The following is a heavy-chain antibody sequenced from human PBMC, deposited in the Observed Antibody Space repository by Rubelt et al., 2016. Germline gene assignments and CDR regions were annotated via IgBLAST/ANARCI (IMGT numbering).Heavy chain of an antibody. CDR1: GFTFSSYS. CDR2: ISSSSSYI. J-gene: IGHJ3*02. V-gene: IGHV3-21*04. Sequence: EVQLVESGGGLVKPGGSLRLSCAASGFTFSSYSMNWVRQAPGKGLEWVSSISSSSSYIYYADYVKGRCTISRGNAKNSLYLEMNRLRAEDTAVYYCARSYDSSGYLHAFDIWGQGTTVTVSS. D-gene: IGHD3-22*01. CDR3: ARSYDSSGYLHAFDI.